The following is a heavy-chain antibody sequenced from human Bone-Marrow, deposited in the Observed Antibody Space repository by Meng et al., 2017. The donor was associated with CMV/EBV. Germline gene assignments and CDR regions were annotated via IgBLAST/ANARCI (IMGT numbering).Heavy chain of an antibody. Sequence: GESLKISCGASGFTFSTYDIHWVRQPPGKGLEWVAFIPYDGSYEYYADSVKGRFTISRDNSKNALYLQINSLRAEDTALYYCAKHHRGYSAIDYWGQGTLVTVSS. V-gene: IGHV3-30*02. J-gene: IGHJ4*02. CDR3: AKHHRGYSAIDY. CDR2: IPYDGSYE. D-gene: IGHD5-12*01. CDR1: GFTFSTYD.